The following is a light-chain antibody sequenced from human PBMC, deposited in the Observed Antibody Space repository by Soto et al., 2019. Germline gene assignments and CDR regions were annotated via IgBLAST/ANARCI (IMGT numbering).Light chain of an antibody. CDR2: GAS. CDR3: QQYGISGT. Sequence: EIVLPQSPAPLSVSPGERATLSCRASQSLSSNLAWYQQKPGQAPRLLIYGASNRATGIPDRFSGSGSGTDFTLTISRLEPEDFAVYYCQQYGISGTFGQGTKVDIK. V-gene: IGKV3-20*01. J-gene: IGKJ1*01. CDR1: QSLSSN.